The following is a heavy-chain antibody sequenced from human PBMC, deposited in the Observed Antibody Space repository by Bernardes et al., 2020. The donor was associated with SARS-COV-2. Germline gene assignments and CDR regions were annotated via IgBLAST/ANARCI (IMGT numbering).Heavy chain of an antibody. D-gene: IGHD5-12*01. J-gene: IGHJ4*02. CDR1: GFIFSNYG. Sequence: GGSLRLSCAASGFIFSNYGMHWVRQVPGKGLVWVSRLNEEGSSTSYADSVKGRFTISRDNAKNILYLQMNSLGGEDTAVYFCARGGLEPFDYWGQGTLVTGYS. CDR2: LNEEGSST. CDR3: ARGGLEPFDY. V-gene: IGHV3-74*01.